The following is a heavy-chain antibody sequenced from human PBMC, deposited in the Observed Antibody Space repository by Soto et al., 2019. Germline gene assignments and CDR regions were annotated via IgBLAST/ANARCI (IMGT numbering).Heavy chain of an antibody. CDR1: GGSISSYY. D-gene: IGHD3-3*01. V-gene: IGHV4-59*01. J-gene: IGHJ4*02. Sequence: SETLSLTCTVSGGSISSYYWSWIRQPPGKGLEWIGYIYYSGSTNYNPSLKGRVTISVDTSKNQFSLKLSSVTAADTAVYYCARGYLGDLLYYDFWSGYDYWGQGTLVTVSS. CDR2: IYYSGST. CDR3: ARGYLGDLLYYDFWSGYDY.